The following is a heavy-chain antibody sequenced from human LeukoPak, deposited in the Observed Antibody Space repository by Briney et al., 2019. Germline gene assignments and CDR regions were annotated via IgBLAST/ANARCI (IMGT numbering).Heavy chain of an antibody. D-gene: IGHD2-15*01. CDR3: AKDPPAMYVVVVENWFDP. J-gene: IGHJ5*02. CDR2: ISGSGGST. V-gene: IGHV3-23*01. CDR1: GFTFSSYA. Sequence: GGSLRLSCAASGFTFSSYAMSWVRQAPGKGLEWVSAISGSGGSTYYADSVRGRFTISRDNSKNTLYLQMNSLRAEDTAVYYCAKDPPAMYVVVVENWFDPWGQGTLVTVSS.